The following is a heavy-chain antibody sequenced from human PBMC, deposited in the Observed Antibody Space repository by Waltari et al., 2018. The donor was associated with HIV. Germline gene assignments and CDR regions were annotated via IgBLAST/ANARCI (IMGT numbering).Heavy chain of an antibody. CDR3: VRAVKVDYSGEWFQH. J-gene: IGHJ1*01. V-gene: IGHV3-7*01. CDR2: INGEGNLI. Sequence: EVQLVESGGHLAQPGGSLRLSCATSSFTFSSSGMTWVRQAPGKGLEWVANINGEGNLITYVDSVKGRFTISRDNARRSLYLQMNSLRVEDTAVYYCVRAVKVDYSGEWFQHWGQGTLVTVS. D-gene: IGHD3-16*01. CDR1: SFTFSSSG.